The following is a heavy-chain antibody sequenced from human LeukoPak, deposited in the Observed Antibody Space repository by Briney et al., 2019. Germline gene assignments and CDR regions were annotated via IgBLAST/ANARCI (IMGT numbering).Heavy chain of an antibody. Sequence: PGGSLRLSCVASGFIVSSNCMSWVRQAPGKGLEWISIIYSGGTAFYADSVKGRFTISRDNSKNTLYLQMNSLRADDTAMYYCARGRQCDYWGQGTLVTVSS. CDR1: GFIVSSNC. V-gene: IGHV3-53*01. D-gene: IGHD4-11*01. J-gene: IGHJ4*02. CDR3: ARGRQCDY. CDR2: IYSGGTA.